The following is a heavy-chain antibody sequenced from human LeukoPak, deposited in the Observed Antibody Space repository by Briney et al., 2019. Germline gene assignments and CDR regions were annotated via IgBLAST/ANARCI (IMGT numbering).Heavy chain of an antibody. CDR3: ARQNTMDGGVITFDN. D-gene: IGHD3-10*01. V-gene: IGHV5-51*01. J-gene: IGHJ4*02. CDR1: GXIFSSYW. CDR2: VYPGDSDT. Sequence: GESLKISCKGSGXIFSSYWIGWVRQMPGKGLEWMGIVYPGDSDTRYSPSFQGQVTISADKSITTAYLHWSSLKASDTAMYYCARQNTMDGGVITFDNWGQGTLVTVSS.